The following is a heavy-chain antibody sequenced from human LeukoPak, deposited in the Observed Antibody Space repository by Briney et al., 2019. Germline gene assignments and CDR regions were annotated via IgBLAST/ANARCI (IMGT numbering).Heavy chain of an antibody. CDR1: GGSISSYY. J-gene: IGHJ3*02. CDR3: VRAALYYDSSGPFGGYAFDI. V-gene: IGHV4-59*01. Sequence: SETLSLTCTVSGGSISSYYWSWIRQPPGRGLEWIGYIYYSGSTNYNPSLKSRVTISVDTSKNQFSLKLSSLTAADTAVYYCVRAALYYDSSGPFGGYAFDIWGQGTMVTVSS. CDR2: IYYSGST. D-gene: IGHD3-22*01.